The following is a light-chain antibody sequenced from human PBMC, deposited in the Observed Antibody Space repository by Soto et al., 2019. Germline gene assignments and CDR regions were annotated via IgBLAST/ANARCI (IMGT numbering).Light chain of an antibody. CDR3: CSYAGSSTYV. V-gene: IGLV2-23*02. CDR1: SSDVGTYHL. Sequence: QSALTQPASVSGSPGQSITISCTGTSSDVGTYHLVSWYQQHPGKAPKFMIYEVSKRPSGVSNRFSGSKSDNTASLTISGLQAEDEADYYCCSYAGSSTYVFGTGTKVTVL. J-gene: IGLJ1*01. CDR2: EVS.